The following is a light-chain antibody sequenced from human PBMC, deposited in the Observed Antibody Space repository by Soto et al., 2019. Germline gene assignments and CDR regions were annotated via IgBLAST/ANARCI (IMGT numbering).Light chain of an antibody. CDR3: QQYYGTPPT. Sequence: DIVMTQSPDSLAVSLGDRATINCKSSQSVLHSPNNRNYLAWYQQKPGQPPKLLISRASTRESGVPDRFSGSGSGTDFTLTISSLQAEDVAIYYCQQYYGTPPTVGGGTKVEIK. V-gene: IGKV4-1*01. J-gene: IGKJ4*01. CDR2: RAS. CDR1: QSVLHSPNNRNY.